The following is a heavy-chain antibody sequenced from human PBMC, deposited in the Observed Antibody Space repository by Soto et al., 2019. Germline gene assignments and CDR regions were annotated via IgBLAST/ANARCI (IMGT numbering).Heavy chain of an antibody. J-gene: IGHJ3*01. Sequence: QVVLVQSGAEVKNPGSSVKVSCKASGGTFGRNAINWVRQAPGQGFEWMGGIIPMFDTANHAQKFRDRIMITADESTNTAYLELNNLRSEDTAIYYCARPQVSGWRFNALDFWGQGTMVTVSS. CDR1: GGTFGRNA. V-gene: IGHV1-69*01. D-gene: IGHD6-19*01. CDR3: ARPQVSGWRFNALDF. CDR2: IIPMFDTA.